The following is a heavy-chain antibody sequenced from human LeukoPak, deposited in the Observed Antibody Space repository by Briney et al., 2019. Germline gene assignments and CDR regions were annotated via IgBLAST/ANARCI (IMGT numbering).Heavy chain of an antibody. D-gene: IGHD3-9*01. CDR1: GYTFTNYW. CDR3: ARSYDVLTFYYIDY. V-gene: IGHV5-51*01. J-gene: IGHJ4*02. Sequence: GESLKISCKGSGYTFTNYWIGWVRQMPGKGLGWMGIIYPCDSDTRYSTSFPGQVTISADKSISTAYLQWNSLKASDTAIYYCARSYDVLTFYYIDYWGQGTLVTVSP. CDR2: IYPCDSDT.